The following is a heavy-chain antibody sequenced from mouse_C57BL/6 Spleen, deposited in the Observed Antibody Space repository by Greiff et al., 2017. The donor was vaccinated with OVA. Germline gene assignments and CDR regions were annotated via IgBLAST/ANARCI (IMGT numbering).Heavy chain of an antibody. CDR1: GYTFTSYW. D-gene: IGHD2-2*01. CDR3: TEEVFIHYYGYDEGFAY. Sequence: VQLQQSGTVLARPGASVKMSCKTSGYTFTSYWMHWVKQRPGQGLEWIGAIYPGNSDTSYNQKFKGKAKLTAVTSASTAYMELSSLTNEYSAVYYCTEEVFIHYYGYDEGFAYWGQGTLVTVSA. J-gene: IGHJ3*01. CDR2: IYPGNSDT. V-gene: IGHV1-5*01.